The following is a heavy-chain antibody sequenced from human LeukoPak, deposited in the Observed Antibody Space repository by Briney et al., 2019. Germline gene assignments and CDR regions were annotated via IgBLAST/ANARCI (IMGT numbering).Heavy chain of an antibody. J-gene: IGHJ6*03. CDR1: GGSISSGGHS. V-gene: IGHV4-30-4*07. Sequence: SETLSLTCAVSGGSISSGGHSWSWIRQPPGKGLEWIGYIYYSGSTYYNPSLKSRVTISVDTSKNQFSLKLSSVTAADTAVYYCARLHYGGNYGYYYYYMDVWGKGTTVTISS. D-gene: IGHD4-23*01. CDR3: ARLHYGGNYGYYYYYMDV. CDR2: IYYSGST.